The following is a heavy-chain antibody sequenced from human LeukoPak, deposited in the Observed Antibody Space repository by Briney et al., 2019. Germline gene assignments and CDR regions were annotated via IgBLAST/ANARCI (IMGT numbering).Heavy chain of an antibody. V-gene: IGHV3-15*01. CDR2: IKSKTDGGTT. J-gene: IGHJ4*02. CDR1: GFTFSNAW. D-gene: IGHD3-22*01. Sequence: GGSLRLSCAASGFTFSNAWMSWVRQAPGKGLEWVGRIKSKTDGGTTDYAAPVKGRFTISRDDSKNTLYLQMNSLKTEDTAVYYCTTDLPGRGPLYDSSGYYPFDYWGQGTLVTVSS. CDR3: TTDLPGRGPLYDSSGYYPFDY.